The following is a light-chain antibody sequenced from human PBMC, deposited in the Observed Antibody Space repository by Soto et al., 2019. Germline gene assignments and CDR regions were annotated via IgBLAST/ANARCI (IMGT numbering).Light chain of an antibody. CDR2: GAS. J-gene: IGKJ4*01. CDR3: QQYASSPLT. V-gene: IGKV3-20*01. Sequence: EIVLTQSPGTLSLSPGERATLSCRASQSVSSNYLAWYQHRRGQAPRLLIFGASSRATGIPDRFSGSGSGTDFTLTISRLEPEDFAVYYCQQYASSPLTFGGGTKVDIK. CDR1: QSVSSNY.